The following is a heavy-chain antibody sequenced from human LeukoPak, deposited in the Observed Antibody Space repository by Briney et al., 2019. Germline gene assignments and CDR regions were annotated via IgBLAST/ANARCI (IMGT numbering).Heavy chain of an antibody. Sequence: PSETLSLTCAVYGGSFSGYYGSWIRQPPGKGLEGIGEINHSGSTNYNPSLKSRVTISVDTSKNQFSLKLSSVTAADTAVYYCARSGSSGYYPTFFYWGQGTLVTVSS. CDR1: GGSFSGYY. CDR2: INHSGST. V-gene: IGHV4-34*01. CDR3: ARSGSSGYYPTFFY. J-gene: IGHJ4*02. D-gene: IGHD3-22*01.